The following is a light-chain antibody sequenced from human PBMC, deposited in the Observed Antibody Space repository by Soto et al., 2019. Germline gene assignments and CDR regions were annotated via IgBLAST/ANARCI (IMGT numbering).Light chain of an antibody. CDR2: DAS. Sequence: DIQMTQSPSSLSASVGDRVTITCRPSQSIMRYFNWYQHKPGKAXTVLIYDASTLQSGVPSRFSGSGSGTECTLPSSSLQPDDFATYYCQQYNSYSDVPFGQGANVDNK. J-gene: IGKJ1*01. V-gene: IGKV1-5*01. CDR3: QQYNSYSDVP. CDR1: QSIMRY.